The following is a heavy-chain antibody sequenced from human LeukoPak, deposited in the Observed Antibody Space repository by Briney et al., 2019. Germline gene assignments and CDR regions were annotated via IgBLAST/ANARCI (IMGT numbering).Heavy chain of an antibody. CDR2: IYYSGST. CDR3: ARVPYGDYVDY. CDR1: GGSISSYY. Sequence: SETLSLTCTVPGGSISSYYWSWIRQPPGKGLEWIGYIYYSGSTNYNPSLKSRVTISVDTSKNQFSLKLSSVTAADTAVYYCARVPYGDYVDYWGQGTLVTVSS. D-gene: IGHD4-17*01. J-gene: IGHJ4*02. V-gene: IGHV4-59*01.